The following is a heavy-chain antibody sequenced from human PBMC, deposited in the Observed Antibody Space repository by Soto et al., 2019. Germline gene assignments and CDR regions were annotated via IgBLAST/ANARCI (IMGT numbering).Heavy chain of an antibody. CDR2: IKSKTDGGPT. CDR3: TTAGGVSYDSSGYYSSFDY. CDR1: GFIFSNAW. D-gene: IGHD3-22*01. V-gene: IGHV3-15*01. Sequence: GGSLRLSCAASGFIFSNAWMNWVRQAPGKGLEWVGRIKSKTDGGPTDYAAPVKGRFTISRDDSKNTLYLQMNSLKIEDTAVYYCTTAGGVSYDSSGYYSSFDYWGQGTLVTVSS. J-gene: IGHJ4*02.